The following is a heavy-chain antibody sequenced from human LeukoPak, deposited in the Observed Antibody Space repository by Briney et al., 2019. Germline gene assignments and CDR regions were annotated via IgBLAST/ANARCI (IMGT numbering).Heavy chain of an antibody. J-gene: IGHJ4*02. Sequence: PGGSLRLSCAASGFTFDDYAMHWVRQAPGKGLEWVSGISWNSGSIGYADSVKGRFTISRDNAKNSLYLQMNSLRAEDTAVYYCARAHITYYDFWSGYSSGAYFDYWGQGTLVTVSS. D-gene: IGHD3-3*01. CDR1: GFTFDDYA. CDR2: ISWNSGSI. CDR3: ARAHITYYDFWSGYSSGAYFDY. V-gene: IGHV3-9*01.